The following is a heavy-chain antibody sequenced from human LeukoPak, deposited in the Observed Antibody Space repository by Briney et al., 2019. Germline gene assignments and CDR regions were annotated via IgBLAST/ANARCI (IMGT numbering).Heavy chain of an antibody. J-gene: IGHJ4*02. CDR1: GFTLSSYA. Sequence: GGSLRLSCAASGFTLSSYAMSWVRQAPGKGLEWVSAISGSGGSTYYADSVKGRFTISRDNSKNTLYLQMNSLRAEDTAVYYCARSSSGWSYFDYWGQGTLVTVSS. CDR3: ARSSSGWSYFDY. CDR2: ISGSGGST. D-gene: IGHD6-19*01. V-gene: IGHV3-23*01.